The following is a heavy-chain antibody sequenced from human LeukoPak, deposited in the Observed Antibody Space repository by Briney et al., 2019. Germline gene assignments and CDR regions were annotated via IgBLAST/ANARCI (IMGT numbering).Heavy chain of an antibody. Sequence: SETLSLTCTVSGGSISSYYWSWIRQPPGKGLEWIGFIYYTGSTNYNPSLKSRVTISVDTSKKQFSLKLSSVTAADTAFYYCARYIVSYPHDAFDIWGQGTMVTVSS. CDR3: ARYIVSYPHDAFDI. D-gene: IGHD1-26*01. V-gene: IGHV4-59*01. CDR2: IYYTGST. CDR1: GGSISSYY. J-gene: IGHJ3*02.